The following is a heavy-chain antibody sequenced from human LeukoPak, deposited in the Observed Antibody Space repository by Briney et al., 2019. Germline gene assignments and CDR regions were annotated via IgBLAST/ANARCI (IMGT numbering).Heavy chain of an antibody. CDR2: ISASDDST. V-gene: IGHV3-23*01. Sequence: GGSLRLSCAASGFTFTDYAISWVRQAPGKGLEWVSHISASDDSTYYADSAKGRFTISRDNSKNTVYLQMNSVRAADTAKYYCAKGHINTGAYLYMDVWGKGTTVTVSS. CDR3: AKGHINTGAYLYMDV. CDR1: GFTFTDYA. D-gene: IGHD2-21*01. J-gene: IGHJ6*03.